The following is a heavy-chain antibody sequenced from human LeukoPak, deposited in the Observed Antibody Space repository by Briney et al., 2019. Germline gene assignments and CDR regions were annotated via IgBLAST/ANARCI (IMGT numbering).Heavy chain of an antibody. J-gene: IGHJ1*01. Sequence: ASVTVSCKVSGYTLTELSMHWVRQAPGKGREWMGGFDPEDGETIYAQKFQGRVTMTEDTSTDTAYMELSSLRSEDTAVYYCATASSGIAAARFFQHWGQGTLVTVSS. CDR3: ATASSGIAAARFFQH. V-gene: IGHV1-24*01. CDR2: FDPEDGET. D-gene: IGHD6-13*01. CDR1: GYTLTELS.